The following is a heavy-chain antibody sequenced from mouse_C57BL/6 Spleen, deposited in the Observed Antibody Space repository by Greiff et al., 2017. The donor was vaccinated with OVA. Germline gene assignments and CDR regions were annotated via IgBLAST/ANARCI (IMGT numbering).Heavy chain of an antibody. CDR1: GYTFTSYW. Sequence: QVQLKQPGTELVKPGASVKLSCKASGYTFTSYWMHWVKQRPGQGLEWIGNINPSNGGTNYNEKFKSKATLTVDKSSSTAYMQLSSLTSEDSAVYYCARLGGYGYDKDYYAMDYWGQGTSVTVSS. CDR2: INPSNGGT. D-gene: IGHD2-2*01. J-gene: IGHJ4*01. CDR3: ARLGGYGYDKDYYAMDY. V-gene: IGHV1-53*01.